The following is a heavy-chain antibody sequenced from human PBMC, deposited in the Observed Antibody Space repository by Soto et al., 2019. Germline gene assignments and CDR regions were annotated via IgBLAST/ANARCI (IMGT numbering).Heavy chain of an antibody. CDR2: IAYDGSNN. V-gene: IGHV3-30-3*01. D-gene: IGHD3-22*01. CDR1: EFTFSSYA. CDR3: ARNGCRDSSGYYPHYFDY. Sequence: QVQLVESGGGVVQPGRSLRLSCVASEFTFSSYAMHWVRQAPGKGLEWVAVIAYDGSNNYYADSVKGRFTISRDNSKNTLYLQRNGLRSEDTAVYYCARNGCRDSSGYYPHYFDYWGQGTLVTVSS. J-gene: IGHJ4*02.